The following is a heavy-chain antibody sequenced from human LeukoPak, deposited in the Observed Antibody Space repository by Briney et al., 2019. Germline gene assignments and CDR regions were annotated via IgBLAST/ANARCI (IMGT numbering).Heavy chain of an antibody. J-gene: IGHJ4*02. Sequence: GGSLRLSCEASGFTFSDYYMSWFRKAPGKGLKWLSYISSDAISTHYADSVKGRFTISRDNAKNSLYLQMNSLRGEDTAVYYCARDFRDRSMPIDFWGQGTLVTVSS. V-gene: IGHV3-11*01. CDR2: ISSDAIST. CDR1: GFTFSDYY. CDR3: ARDFRDRSMPIDF. D-gene: IGHD2/OR15-2a*01.